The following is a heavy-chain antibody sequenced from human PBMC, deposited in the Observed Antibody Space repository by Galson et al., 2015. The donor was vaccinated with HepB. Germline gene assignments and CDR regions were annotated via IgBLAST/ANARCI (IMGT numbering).Heavy chain of an antibody. CDR2: IDWDDDK. V-gene: IGHV2-70*01. J-gene: IGHJ6*02. CDR1: GFSLNTGGMC. Sequence: PALVKPTPTLTLTCTFSGFSLNTGGMCVSWIRQPPGKALEWLALIDWDDDKYYSTSLETRLTISKDTSKNQAVLTMTNMDPVDTATYYCARFKTSVDYFYAMDVWGQGTTVTVSS. CDR3: ARFKTSVDYFYAMDV. D-gene: IGHD4-23*01.